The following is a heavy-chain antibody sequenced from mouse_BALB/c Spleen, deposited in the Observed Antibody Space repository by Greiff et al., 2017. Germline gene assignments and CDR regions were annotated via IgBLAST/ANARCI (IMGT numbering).Heavy chain of an antibody. D-gene: IGHD1-1*01. CDR2: IDPANGNT. Sequence: VHVKQSGAELVKPGASVKLSCTASGFNIKDTYMHWVKQRPEQGLEWIGRIDPANGNTKYDPKFQGKATITADTSSNTAYLQLSSLTSEDTAVYYCARALYYGSAYWGQGTSVTVAS. J-gene: IGHJ4*01. CDR1: GFNIKDTY. CDR3: ARALYYGSAY. V-gene: IGHV14-3*02.